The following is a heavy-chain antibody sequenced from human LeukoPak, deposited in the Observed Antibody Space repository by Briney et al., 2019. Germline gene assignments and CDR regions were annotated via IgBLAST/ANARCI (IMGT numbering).Heavy chain of an antibody. J-gene: IGHJ3*02. Sequence: GASVKVSCKASGYTFTGYYMHWVRQAPGQGLEWMGWINPNSGGTNYAQKFQGRVTMTRDTPIRTADMDRSRRRSGHTAVYYCERVFSGQQVRRPFDIWRQGTMVTVPS. CDR1: GYTFTGYY. V-gene: IGHV1-2*02. CDR2: INPNSGGT. CDR3: ERVFSGQQVRRPFDI. D-gene: IGHD6-13*01.